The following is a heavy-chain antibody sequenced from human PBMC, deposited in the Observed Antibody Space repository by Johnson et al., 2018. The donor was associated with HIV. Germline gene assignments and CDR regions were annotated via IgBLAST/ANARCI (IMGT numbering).Heavy chain of an antibody. CDR3: ARVRSSGPWVNDAFDI. D-gene: IGHD4-17*01. CDR1: GFTVSSNY. V-gene: IGHV3-66*02. Sequence: VQLVESGGGLVQPGGSLRLSCAASGFTVSSNYMSWVRQAPGKGLAWVSVIYSGGSTHYADSVNGRLTISRDNSKNTLYLQMNSLRAEDTAVYYCARVRSSGPWVNDAFDIWGQGTMVTVSS. J-gene: IGHJ3*02. CDR2: IYSGGST.